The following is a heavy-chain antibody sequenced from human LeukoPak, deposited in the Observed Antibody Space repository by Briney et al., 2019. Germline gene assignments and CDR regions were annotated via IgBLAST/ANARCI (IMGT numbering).Heavy chain of an antibody. Sequence: PSETLSLTCTDSGGSISSYYWSWIRQPAGKGLEWIGRIYTSGSTNYNPSLKSRVTISVDKSKNQFSLKLSSVTAADTAVYYCARDEPYYYDSSGYYTYYFDYWGQGTLVTVSS. CDR3: ARDEPYYYDSSGYYTYYFDY. CDR1: GGSISSYY. D-gene: IGHD3-22*01. CDR2: IYTSGST. J-gene: IGHJ4*02. V-gene: IGHV4-4*07.